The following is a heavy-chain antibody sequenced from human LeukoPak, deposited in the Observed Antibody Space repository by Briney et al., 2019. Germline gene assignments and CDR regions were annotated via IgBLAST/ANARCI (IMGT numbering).Heavy chain of an antibody. D-gene: IGHD3-10*01. CDR1: GFTFSSYG. CDR3: AKDFLRFGESYYFDY. Sequence: PGGSLRLSCAASGFTFSSYGMHWVRQAPGKGLEWVAFIRYDGSNKYYADSVKGRFTISRDNSKNTLYLQMNSLRAEDTAVYYCAKDFLRFGESYYFDYWGQGTLVTVSS. V-gene: IGHV3-30*02. CDR2: IRYDGSNK. J-gene: IGHJ4*02.